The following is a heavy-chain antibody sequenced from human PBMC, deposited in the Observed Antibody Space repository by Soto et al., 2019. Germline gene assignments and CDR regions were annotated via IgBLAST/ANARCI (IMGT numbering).Heavy chain of an antibody. CDR3: ARGRTVRDHDDFDL. V-gene: IGHV3-30-3*01. J-gene: IGHJ4*02. Sequence: QVQLVESGGGVVQPGRSLRLSCAASGFTFSSYSMHWVRQAPGKGLEWVAAMSYDGNSKYFADSVKGRFTISRDKSKNTLSLQMNSLGAEDSALYYCARGRTVRDHDDFDLWGQGTLVTVSS. CDR2: MSYDGNSK. CDR1: GFTFSSYS. D-gene: IGHD2-21*01.